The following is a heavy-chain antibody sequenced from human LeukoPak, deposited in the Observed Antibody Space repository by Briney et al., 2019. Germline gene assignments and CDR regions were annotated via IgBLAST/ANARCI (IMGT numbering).Heavy chain of an antibody. J-gene: IGHJ4*02. CDR3: ARDDSSGYPDY. CDR2: IIPIFGTA. Sequence: ASVKVSCKASGGTFSSYAISWARQAPGQGLEWMGRIIPIFGTANYAQKFQGRVTITTDESTSTAYVELSSLRSEDTAVYYCARDDSSGYPDYWGQGTLVTVSS. CDR1: GGTFSSYA. V-gene: IGHV1-69*05. D-gene: IGHD3-22*01.